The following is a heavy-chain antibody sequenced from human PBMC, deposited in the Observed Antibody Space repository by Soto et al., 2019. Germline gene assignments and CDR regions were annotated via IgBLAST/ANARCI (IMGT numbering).Heavy chain of an antibody. CDR1: GGSISSSSYY. V-gene: IGHV4-39*01. CDR3: AGPELAIIFGGVINH. J-gene: IGHJ4*02. D-gene: IGHD3-16*02. CDR2: IYYSGST. Sequence: QLQLQESGPGLVKPSETLSLTCTVSGGSISSSSYYWGWIRQPPGKGLEWIGSIYYSGSTHYNPSHTTRVTISEGTSTNRLSRKLSSVTAAGTAVYYSAGPELAIIFGGVINHWCQGNLVTFSS.